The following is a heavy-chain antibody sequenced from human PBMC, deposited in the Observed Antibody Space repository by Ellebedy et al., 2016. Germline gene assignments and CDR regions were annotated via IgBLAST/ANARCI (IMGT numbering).Heavy chain of an antibody. D-gene: IGHD3-9*01. CDR3: AREGYDILTGYYYYGMDV. CDR2: IGTAGDT. J-gene: IGHJ6*02. Sequence: GGSLRLSCAASGLTFSSYDMHWVRQATGKGLEWVSAIGTAGDTYYPGSVKGRFTISRENAKNSLYLQMNSLRAEDTAVYYCAREGYDILTGYYYYGMDVWGQGTTVTVSS. CDR1: GLTFSSYD. V-gene: IGHV3-13*01.